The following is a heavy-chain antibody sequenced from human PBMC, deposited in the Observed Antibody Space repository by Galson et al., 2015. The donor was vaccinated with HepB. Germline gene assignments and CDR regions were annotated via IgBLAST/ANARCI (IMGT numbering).Heavy chain of an antibody. V-gene: IGHV3-7*03. Sequence: SLRLSCAASGFTFSTYWMSWVRQAPGKGLEWVANIKQDGSEKYYVDSVKGRFTISRDNAKNSLYLQMNSLRAEDTAVYYCARDWRAMIVAPDGFDIWGQGTMVTVSS. J-gene: IGHJ3*02. CDR1: GFTFSTYW. CDR3: ARDWRAMIVAPDGFDI. D-gene: IGHD3-22*01. CDR2: IKQDGSEK.